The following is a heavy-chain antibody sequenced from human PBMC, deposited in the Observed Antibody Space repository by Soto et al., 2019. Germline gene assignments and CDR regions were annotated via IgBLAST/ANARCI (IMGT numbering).Heavy chain of an antibody. Sequence: ASVKVSCKASGYTFTSYGISWVRQAPGQGLEWMGWISAYNGNTNYAQKLQGRVTMTTDTSTSTAYMELRSLRSDDTAVYYCARDAVGYDFWRGYYLLNYYYMEVWGKGTTVNV. CDR3: ARDAVGYDFWRGYYLLNYYYMEV. CDR1: GYTFTSYG. V-gene: IGHV1-18*01. D-gene: IGHD3-3*01. CDR2: ISAYNGNT. J-gene: IGHJ6*03.